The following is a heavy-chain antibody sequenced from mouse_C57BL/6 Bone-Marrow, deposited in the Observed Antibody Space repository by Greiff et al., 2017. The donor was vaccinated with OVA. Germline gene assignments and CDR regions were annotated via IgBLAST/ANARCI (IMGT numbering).Heavy chain of an antibody. Sequence: VQLQQSGAELVKPGASVKLSCTASGFNIKDYYMHWVKQRPEQGLEWIGRIDPEDGEPNYAPKFQGKATITVDTSSNTAYLQLSSLTSEDTAVYYWDRGGYDYWGQGTTLTVSS. D-gene: IGHD2-2*01. CDR3: DRGGYDY. CDR1: GFNIKDYY. J-gene: IGHJ2*01. V-gene: IGHV14-2*01. CDR2: IDPEDGEP.